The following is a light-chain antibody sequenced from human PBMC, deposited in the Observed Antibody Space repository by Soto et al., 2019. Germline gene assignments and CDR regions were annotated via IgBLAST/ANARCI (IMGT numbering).Light chain of an antibody. V-gene: IGKV1-13*02. CDR3: QQHNSFPFT. CDR2: DAS. CDR1: QGINNA. J-gene: IGKJ4*01. Sequence: AIQLTQSPSSLSAFVGDRVTITCRASQGINNALVWYQQKPGKPPKLLVYDASSLERGVPSRFSGRGSGTEFTRTISGLQPEDIATYYCQQHNSFPFTFGGGAKVEIK.